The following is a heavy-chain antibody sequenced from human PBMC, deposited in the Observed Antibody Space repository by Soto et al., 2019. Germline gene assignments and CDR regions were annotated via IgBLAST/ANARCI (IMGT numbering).Heavy chain of an antibody. CDR1: GGTFSSYA. J-gene: IGHJ3*02. CDR2: IIPIFGTA. Sequence: AVKVSCKASGGTFSSYAISWVRQAPGQGLEWMGGIIPIFGTANYAQKFQGRVTITADESTSTAYMELSSLRSEDTAVYYCARVVGSWYPPDAFDIWGQGTMVTVSS. CDR3: ARVVGSWYPPDAFDI. V-gene: IGHV1-69*13. D-gene: IGHD6-13*01.